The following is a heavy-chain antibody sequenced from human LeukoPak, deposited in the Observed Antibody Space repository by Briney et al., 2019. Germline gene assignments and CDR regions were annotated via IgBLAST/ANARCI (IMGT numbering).Heavy chain of an antibody. CDR2: IYYSGST. J-gene: IGHJ4*02. V-gene: IGHV4-39*07. CDR3: ARDRDIAAAGYFDY. Sequence: SETLSLTCTVSGGSISGSSYYWGWIRQPPGKGLEWIGSIYYSGSTYYNPSLKSRVTISVDTSKNQFSLKLSSVTAADTAVYYCARDRDIAAAGYFDYWGQGTLVTVSS. CDR1: GGSISGSSYY. D-gene: IGHD6-13*01.